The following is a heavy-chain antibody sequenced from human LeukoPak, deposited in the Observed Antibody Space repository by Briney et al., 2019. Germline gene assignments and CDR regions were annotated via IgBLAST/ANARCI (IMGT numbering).Heavy chain of an antibody. CDR2: ITSSGDYI. CDR1: GFTFNNYK. V-gene: IGHV3-21*01. J-gene: IGHJ4*02. D-gene: IGHD5-18*01. CDR3: ARDQVDTAVALYYFDY. Sequence: AGSLRLSCAASGFTFNNYKMNWVRQAPGEGLEWVSSITSSGDYIYYADSVKGRFTISRDNAKNSLYLQLSSLRAEDTAVYYCARDQVDTAVALYYFDYWGQGTLVTVSS.